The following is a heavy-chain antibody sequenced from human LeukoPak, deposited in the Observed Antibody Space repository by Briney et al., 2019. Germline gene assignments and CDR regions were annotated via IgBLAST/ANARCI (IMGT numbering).Heavy chain of an antibody. Sequence: SETLSLTCAVYGGSFSGYYWSWIRQPPGQELKWIGEINHSGSTNYNPSLKSRVTISVDTSKNQFSLKLSSVTAADTAVYYCARTLIAAAAYGRMGYYYYYMDVWGKGTTVTVSS. CDR2: INHSGST. V-gene: IGHV4-34*01. D-gene: IGHD6-13*01. CDR3: ARTLIAAAAYGRMGYYYYYMDV. CDR1: GGSFSGYY. J-gene: IGHJ6*03.